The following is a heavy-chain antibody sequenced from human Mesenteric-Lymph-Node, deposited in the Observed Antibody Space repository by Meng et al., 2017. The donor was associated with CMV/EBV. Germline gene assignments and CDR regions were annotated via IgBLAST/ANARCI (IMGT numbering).Heavy chain of an antibody. J-gene: IGHJ5*02. CDR1: GGSFSGYY. CDR2: INHSGTT. Sequence: SETLSLTCAVYGGSFSGYYWSWIRQPPGKGLEWIGEINHSGTTNYNPSLDSRVTISVDTSKNQFSLKLSSVTAADTAVYYCAIQTGGMIVVVITWFDPWGQGTLVTVSS. D-gene: IGHD3-22*01. CDR3: AIQTGGMIVVVITWFDP. V-gene: IGHV4-34*01.